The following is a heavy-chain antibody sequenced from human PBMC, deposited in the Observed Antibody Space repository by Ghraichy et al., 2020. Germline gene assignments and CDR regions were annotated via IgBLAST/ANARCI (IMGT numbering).Heavy chain of an antibody. CDR3: ARMEDGYYIARFDP. D-gene: IGHD3-22*01. CDR2: IYYMERT. Sequence: SETLSLTCMVKDYYTCKYRSEEHRPELQSRIRMIDDIYYMERTNYNPSLKSRVTISVDTSKNQFSLKLSSVTAADTAVYYCARMEDGYYIARFDPWGQETL. CDR1: DYYTCKYR. V-gene: IGHV4-59*01. J-gene: IGHJ5*02.